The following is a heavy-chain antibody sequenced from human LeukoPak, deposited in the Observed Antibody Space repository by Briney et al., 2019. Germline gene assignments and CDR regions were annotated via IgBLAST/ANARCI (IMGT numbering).Heavy chain of an antibody. CDR1: GGSFSGYY. V-gene: IGHV4-34*01. Sequence: SETLSLTSAVYGGSFSGYYWSWIRQPPGKGLEWMGEINHSGSTNYNPSLKSRVTISVDTTKNQFSLKLSSVTAADTAVYYCARVAQMYSSSWYSPNNWFDPWGQGTLVTVSS. J-gene: IGHJ5*02. CDR2: INHSGST. D-gene: IGHD6-13*01. CDR3: ARVAQMYSSSWYSPNNWFDP.